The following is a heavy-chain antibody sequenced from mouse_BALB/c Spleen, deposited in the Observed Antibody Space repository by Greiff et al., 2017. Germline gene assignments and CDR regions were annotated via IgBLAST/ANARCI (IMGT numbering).Heavy chain of an antibody. J-gene: IGHJ3*01. D-gene: IGHD2-10*02. Sequence: EVHLVESGGGLVKPGGSLKLSCAASGFTFSDYYMYWVRQTPEKRLEWVATISDGGSYTYYPDSVKGRFTISRDNAKNNLYLQMSSLKSEDTAMYYCARGSGYGNFWFAYWGQGTLVTVSA. CDR3: ARGSGYGNFWFAY. CDR1: GFTFSDYY. CDR2: ISDGGSYT. V-gene: IGHV5-4*02.